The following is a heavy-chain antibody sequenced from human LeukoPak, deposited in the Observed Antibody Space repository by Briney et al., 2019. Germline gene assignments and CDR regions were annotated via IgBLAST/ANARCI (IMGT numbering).Heavy chain of an antibody. Sequence: GGSLRLSCAASGFTFSSYAMSWVRQAPGKGLEWVSAISGSGGSTYYADSVKGRFTISRDNSKNTLYLQMNSLRAEDTAVYYCAKDQAAIDSGYDWGSWFDPWGQGTLVTVSS. CDR3: AKDQAAIDSGYDWGSWFDP. CDR1: GFTFSSYA. CDR2: ISGSGGST. V-gene: IGHV3-23*01. J-gene: IGHJ5*02. D-gene: IGHD5-12*01.